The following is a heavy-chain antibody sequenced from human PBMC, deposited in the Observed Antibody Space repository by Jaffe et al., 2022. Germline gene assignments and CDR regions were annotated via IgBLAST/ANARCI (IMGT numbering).Heavy chain of an antibody. V-gene: IGHV3-66*02. D-gene: IGHD6-19*01. CDR1: GFTVSSNY. Sequence: EVQLVESGGGLVQPGGSLRLSCAASGFTVSSNYMSWVRQAPGKGLEWVSVIYSGGSTYYADSVKGRFTISRDNSKNTLYLQMNSLRAEDTAVYYCARVMYSSGWSAFDIWGQGTMVTVSS. CDR3: ARVMYSSGWSAFDI. CDR2: IYSGGST. J-gene: IGHJ3*02.